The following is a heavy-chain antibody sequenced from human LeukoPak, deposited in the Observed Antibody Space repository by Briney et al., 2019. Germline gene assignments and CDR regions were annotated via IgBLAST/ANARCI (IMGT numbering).Heavy chain of an antibody. CDR2: VSYGGSNK. CDR3: ARDRSGPGYHFDY. Sequence: GGSLRLSCEASEFIFSKYWMSWVRQALEKGLEWVALVSYGGSNKYYIDSVKGRFTISRDNSKNTLYLQMNSLRPEDTAVYYCARDRSGPGYHFDYWGQGTLVTVSS. J-gene: IGHJ4*02. V-gene: IGHV3-30-3*01. D-gene: IGHD1-1*01. CDR1: EFIFSKYW.